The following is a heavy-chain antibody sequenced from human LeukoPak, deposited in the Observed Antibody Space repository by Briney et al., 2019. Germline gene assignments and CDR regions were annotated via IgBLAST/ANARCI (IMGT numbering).Heavy chain of an antibody. CDR1: GVTFSSYA. CDR3: ARDRYYDDSSGSIGVDY. Sequence: ASVKVSPKASGVTFSSYAISWVRQAPGQGLEWMGRIIPILGIANYAQKFQGRVTITADKSTSTAYMELSSLRSEDTAVYYCARDRYYDDSSGSIGVDYWGQGTLVTVST. J-gene: IGHJ4*02. D-gene: IGHD3-22*01. CDR2: IIPILGIA. V-gene: IGHV1-69*04.